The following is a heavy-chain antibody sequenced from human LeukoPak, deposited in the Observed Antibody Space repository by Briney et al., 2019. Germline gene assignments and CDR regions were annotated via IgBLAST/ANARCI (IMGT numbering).Heavy chain of an antibody. D-gene: IGHD2-2*02. J-gene: IGHJ4*02. CDR2: INPNSGGT. CDR1: GYTFTGYY. CDR3: ARDPYCSSTSCYNDY. V-gene: IGHV1-2*02. Sequence: ASVTVSCKASGYTFTGYYMHWVRQAPGQGLEWMGWINPNSGGTNYAQKFQGRVTMTRDTSISTAYMELSRLRSDDTAVYYCARDPYCSSTSCYNDYWGQGTLVTVS.